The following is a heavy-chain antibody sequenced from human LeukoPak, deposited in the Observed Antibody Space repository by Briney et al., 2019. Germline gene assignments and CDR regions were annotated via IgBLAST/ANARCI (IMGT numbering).Heavy chain of an antibody. CDR1: GYTFTSYY. CDR3: ARDSSNWFGELLLDY. CDR2: INPSGGST. V-gene: IGHV1-46*01. D-gene: IGHD3-10*01. Sequence: ASVKVSCKASGYTFTSYYMHWVRQAPGQGLEWMGIINPSGGSTSYAQKFQGRVTMTRDTSTSTVYMELSSLRSEDTAAYYCARDSSNWFGELLLDYWGQGTLVTVSS. J-gene: IGHJ4*02.